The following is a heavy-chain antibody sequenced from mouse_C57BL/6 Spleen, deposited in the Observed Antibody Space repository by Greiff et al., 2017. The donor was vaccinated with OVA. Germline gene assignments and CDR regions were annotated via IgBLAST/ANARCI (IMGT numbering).Heavy chain of an antibody. CDR1: GYTFTSYT. CDR3: ARGHGSSPYYFDY. D-gene: IGHD1-1*01. J-gene: IGHJ2*01. Sequence: VQLQESGAELARPGASVKMSCKASGYTFTSYTMHWVKQRPGQGLEWIGYINPSSGYTKYNQKFKDKATLTADKSSSTAYMQLSSLTSEDSAVYYCARGHGSSPYYFDYWGQGTTLTVSS. CDR2: INPSSGYT. V-gene: IGHV1-4*01.